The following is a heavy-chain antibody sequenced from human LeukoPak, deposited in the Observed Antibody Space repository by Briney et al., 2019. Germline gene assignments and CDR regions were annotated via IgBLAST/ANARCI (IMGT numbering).Heavy chain of an antibody. Sequence: GESLKISCKGSGYSSTSHWIGWVRQMPGKGLEWMGIINPDDSDTGYSPSFQGQVTISADKSISTAYLQWSSLKASDTAMYYCARRVSGYSCYDYWGQGTLVTVSS. CDR1: GYSSTSHW. J-gene: IGHJ4*02. D-gene: IGHD3-22*01. V-gene: IGHV5-51*01. CDR3: ARRVSGYSCYDY. CDR2: INPDDSDT.